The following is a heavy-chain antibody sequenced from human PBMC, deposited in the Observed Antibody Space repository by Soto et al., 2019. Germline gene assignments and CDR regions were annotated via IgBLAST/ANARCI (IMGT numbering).Heavy chain of an antibody. D-gene: IGHD3-10*01. Sequence: GGSLRLSCAASGFTFSSYAMSWVRQAPGKGLEWVSAISGSGGSTYYADSVKGRFTISRDNSKNTLYLQMNSLRAEDRAVYYCAKDLVPSWFGESTPSYFDYWGQGTLVTVSS. J-gene: IGHJ4*02. CDR2: ISGSGGST. V-gene: IGHV3-23*01. CDR3: AKDLVPSWFGESTPSYFDY. CDR1: GFTFSSYA.